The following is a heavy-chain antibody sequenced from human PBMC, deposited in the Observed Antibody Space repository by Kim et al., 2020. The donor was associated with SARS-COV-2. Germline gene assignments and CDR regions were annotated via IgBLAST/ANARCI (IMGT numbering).Heavy chain of an antibody. J-gene: IGHJ6*02. CDR3: AKRYAEWLSAEYYYYYGMDV. CDR2: ISGSGGST. Sequence: GGSLRLSCAASGFTFSSYAMSWVRQAPGKGLEWVSAISGSGGSTYYADSVKGRFTISRDNSKNTLYLQMNSLRAEDTAVYYCAKRYAEWLSAEYYYYYGMDVWGQGTTVTVSS. D-gene: IGHD3-3*01. V-gene: IGHV3-23*01. CDR1: GFTFSSYA.